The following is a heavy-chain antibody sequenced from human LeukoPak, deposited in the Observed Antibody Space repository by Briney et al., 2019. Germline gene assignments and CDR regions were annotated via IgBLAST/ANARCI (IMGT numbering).Heavy chain of an antibody. D-gene: IGHD1-7*01. CDR3: ARMNYVSSGWGAPFDD. Sequence: GGSLRLSCVASGFTFSDYTMNWVRQAPGKGLEWVSYIDLSGSTVHYAASVRGRFTISRDNAKSSLYLQVNSLRAEDTAVYYCARMNYVSSGWGAPFDDWGQGTLVTVSS. J-gene: IGHJ4*02. CDR1: GFTFSDYT. V-gene: IGHV3-48*04. CDR2: IDLSGSTV.